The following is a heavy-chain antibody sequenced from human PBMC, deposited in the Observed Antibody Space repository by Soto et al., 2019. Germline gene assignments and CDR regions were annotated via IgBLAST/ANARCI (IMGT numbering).Heavy chain of an antibody. V-gene: IGHV1-69*13. J-gene: IGHJ3*02. Sequence: SVKVSCKASGGAFSSYAISWVRQAPGQGLEWMGGIIPIFGTANYAQKFQGRVTITADESTSTAYMELSSLRSEDTAVYYCARGDYGGNSRAFDIWGQGTMVTVSS. CDR2: IIPIFGTA. CDR1: GGAFSSYA. D-gene: IGHD4-17*01. CDR3: ARGDYGGNSRAFDI.